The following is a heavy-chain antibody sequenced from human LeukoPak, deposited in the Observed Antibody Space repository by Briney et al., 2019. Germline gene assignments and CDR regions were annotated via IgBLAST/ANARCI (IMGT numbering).Heavy chain of an antibody. CDR1: GFTFSSYG. J-gene: IGHJ6*02. V-gene: IGHV3-30*03. CDR3: EWFGESFNGGMDV. D-gene: IGHD3-10*01. Sequence: PGGSLRLSCAASGFTFSSYGMHWVRQAPGKGLEWVAVISYDGSNKYYADSVKGRFTISRDNSKNTLYLQMNSLRVDDTAVYYCEWFGESFNGGMDVWGQGTTVTVSS. CDR2: ISYDGSNK.